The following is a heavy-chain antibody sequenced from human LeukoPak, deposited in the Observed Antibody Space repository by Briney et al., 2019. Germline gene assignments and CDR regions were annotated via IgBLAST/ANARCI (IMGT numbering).Heavy chain of an antibody. D-gene: IGHD1-26*01. CDR3: AREYSGSYAGAFDI. V-gene: IGHV1-69*05. CDR2: IPIFGTA. J-gene: IGHJ3*02. Sequence: IPIFGTANYAQKFQGRVTMTTDTSTSTAYMELRSLRSDDTAVYYCAREYSGSYAGAFDIWGQGTMVTVSS.